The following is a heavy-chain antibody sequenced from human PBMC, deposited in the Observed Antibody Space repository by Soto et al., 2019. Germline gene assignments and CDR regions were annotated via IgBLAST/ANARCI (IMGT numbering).Heavy chain of an antibody. CDR2: IYYSGST. CDR3: ARHEGVDYYDSSGYYYTPSPPTN. J-gene: IGHJ4*02. CDR1: GGSISSGGYY. V-gene: IGHV4-31*03. Sequence: SETLSLTCTVSGGSISSGGYYWSWIRQHPGKGLEWIGYIYYSGSTYYNPSLKSRVTISVDTSKNQFSLKLSSVTAADTAVYYCARHEGVDYYDSSGYYYTPSPPTNWGQGTLVTVSS. D-gene: IGHD3-22*01.